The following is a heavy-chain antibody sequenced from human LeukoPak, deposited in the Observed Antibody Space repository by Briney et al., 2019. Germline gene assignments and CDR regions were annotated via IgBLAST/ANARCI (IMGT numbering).Heavy chain of an antibody. CDR3: ARSYYGGNSGRSFDY. CDR2: IYYSGST. J-gene: IGHJ4*02. D-gene: IGHD4-23*01. CDR1: GGSIGSYY. Sequence: TSETLSLTCTVSGGSIGSYYWSWIRQPPGKGLEWIGYIYYSGSTNYNPSLKSRVTISVDTSKNQFSLKLSSVTAADTAVYYCARSYYGGNSGRSFDYWGQGTLVTVSS. V-gene: IGHV4-59*01.